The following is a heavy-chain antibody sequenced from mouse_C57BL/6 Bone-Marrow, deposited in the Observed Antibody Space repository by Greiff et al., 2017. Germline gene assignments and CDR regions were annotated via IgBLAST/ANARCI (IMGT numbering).Heavy chain of an antibody. CDR1: GYTFTDYY. V-gene: IGHV1-76*01. J-gene: IGHJ4*01. Sequence: QVQLKQSGAELVRPGASVKLSCKASGYTFTDYYINWVKQRPGQGLEWIARIYPGSGNTYYNETFKGKATLTAEKSSSTAYMQLSSLTSEDSAVYFCARTCDYDESMDYWGQGTSVTVSS. CDR2: IYPGSGNT. CDR3: ARTCDYDESMDY. D-gene: IGHD2-4*01.